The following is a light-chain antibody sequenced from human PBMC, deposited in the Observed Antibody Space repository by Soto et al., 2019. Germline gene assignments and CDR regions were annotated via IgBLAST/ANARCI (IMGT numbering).Light chain of an antibody. CDR3: QDYGSSPQT. CDR1: QRISSNY. V-gene: IGKV3-20*01. J-gene: IGKJ1*01. CDR2: AAS. Sequence: DIVLTQSPGTLSLSPGERATLSCRASQRISSNYLGWYQQKPGQAPRLLIYAASSRATGIPDRFSGSGSGTDFTLTISRLEPEDFAVYYCQDYGSSPQTVGKGTKVDIK.